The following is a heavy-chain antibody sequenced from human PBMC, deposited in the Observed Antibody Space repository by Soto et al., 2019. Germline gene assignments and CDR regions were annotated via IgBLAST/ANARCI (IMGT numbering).Heavy chain of an antibody. J-gene: IGHJ4*02. CDR3: AKATGEGSSGWYDY. V-gene: IGHV3-23*01. CDR1: GFTFSTYA. CDR2: ISGSGGST. Sequence: EVQLLESGGGLVQPGGSLGLSCAASGFTFSTYAMSWVRQAPGKGLEWVSAISGSGGSTYYADSVKGRFTISRDNSKNTLYLQMNSLRAEDTAVYYCAKATGEGSSGWYDYWGQGTLVTVSS. D-gene: IGHD6-19*01.